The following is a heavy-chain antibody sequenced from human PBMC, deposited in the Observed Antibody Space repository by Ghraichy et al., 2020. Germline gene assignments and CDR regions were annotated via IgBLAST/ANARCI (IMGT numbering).Heavy chain of an antibody. CDR2: ITGSADTT. V-gene: IGHV3-23*01. D-gene: IGHD3-10*01. CDR3: AKDWGGSGTYYTY. J-gene: IGHJ4*02. CDR1: EFTFSSFA. Sequence: GESLNISCAASEFTFSSFAMSWVRQAPGKGLEWVSTITGSADTTYHADSVKGRFTISRDNSKNTLYLQMNNLRAEDTAVYYCAKDWGGSGTYYTYWSQGTLVTVSS.